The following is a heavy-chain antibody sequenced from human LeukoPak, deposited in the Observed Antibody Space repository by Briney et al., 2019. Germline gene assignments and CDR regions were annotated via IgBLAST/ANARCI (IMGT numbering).Heavy chain of an antibody. CDR1: GGSISSYY. D-gene: IGHD6-13*01. V-gene: IGHV4-59*08. CDR2: IYYSGST. Sequence: PSETLSLTCTVSGGSISSYYWSWIRQPPGKGLEWIGYIYYSGSTNYNPSLKSRVTISVDTSKNQFSLRLSSATAADTAVYYCARQGIAAAADYWGQGTLVTVSS. J-gene: IGHJ4*02. CDR3: ARQGIAAAADY.